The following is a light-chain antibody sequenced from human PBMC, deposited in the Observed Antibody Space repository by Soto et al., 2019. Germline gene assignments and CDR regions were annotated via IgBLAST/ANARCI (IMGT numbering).Light chain of an antibody. CDR2: GAS. CDR1: QSVATN. Sequence: EAVLTQSPATLSVSPGERVTLSCRASQSVATNLAWYQQRPGQAPRLLIYGASKRAIGLPARFSGSGSGTEFTLTITSLQSEDFAVYYCQQYNNWPQTFGQGTKVDI. J-gene: IGKJ1*01. V-gene: IGKV3-15*01. CDR3: QQYNNWPQT.